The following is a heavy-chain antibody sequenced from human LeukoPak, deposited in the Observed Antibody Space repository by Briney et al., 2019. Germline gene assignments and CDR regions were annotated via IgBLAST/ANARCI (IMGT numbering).Heavy chain of an antibody. CDR1: GFTFGSPW. CDR2: INSDGSAT. V-gene: IGHV3-74*01. D-gene: IGHD1-26*01. CDR3: AKDPYSRSFEYFQH. Sequence: GGSLRLSCAASGFTFGSPWMHWVRQAPGKGLVWVSRINSDGSATAYADSVKGRFTISRDNSKNTLYLQMNSLRAEDTAVYYCAKDPYSRSFEYFQHWGQGTLVTVSS. J-gene: IGHJ1*01.